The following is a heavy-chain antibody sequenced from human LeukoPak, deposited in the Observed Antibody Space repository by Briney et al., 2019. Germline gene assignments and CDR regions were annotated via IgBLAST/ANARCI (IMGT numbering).Heavy chain of an antibody. D-gene: IGHD3-10*01. CDR1: GFTLRRYT. Sequence: GGSLRLSCAPSGFTLRRYTISSGPQAPGKGLEWVSSISGSGGYTYYADSVKGRFTISRDNAKNTLYLQMNSLRAEDTAVYYCARVLPPYEYGMTDDAPDIWGKGTMVTVSS. J-gene: IGHJ3*02. V-gene: IGHV3-21*01. CDR2: ISGSGGYT. CDR3: ARVLPPYEYGMTDDAPDI.